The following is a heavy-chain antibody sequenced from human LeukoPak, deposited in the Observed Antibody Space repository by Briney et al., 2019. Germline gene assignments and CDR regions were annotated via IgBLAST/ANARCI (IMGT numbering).Heavy chain of an antibody. Sequence: GGSLRLSCAASGFTFSSYAMSWVRQAPGKGLEWVSAISGSGGSTYYADSVKGRFTISRDNSKNTLYLQMNSLRAEDTAVYYCAKLDSSSSLYYYYYMDVWGKGTTVTVSS. CDR1: GFTFSSYA. CDR2: ISGSGGST. CDR3: AKLDSSSSLYYYYYMDV. D-gene: IGHD6-6*01. V-gene: IGHV3-23*01. J-gene: IGHJ6*03.